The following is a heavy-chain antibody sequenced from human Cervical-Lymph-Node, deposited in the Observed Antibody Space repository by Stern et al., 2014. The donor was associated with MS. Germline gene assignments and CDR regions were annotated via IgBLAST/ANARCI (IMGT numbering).Heavy chain of an antibody. D-gene: IGHD4-23*01. V-gene: IGHV3-21*01. CDR1: GFTFSSFS. CDR2: ISSGGSYI. J-gene: IGHJ4*02. Sequence: EVQLVESGAGLVKPGGSLRLSCAASGFTFSSFSMSWVRQAPGKGLEWVASISSGGSYIYDADSLKGRFTISRDNAKNSLYLQMNSLRAEDTAVYYCARGRGGNYRYYFDYWGQGTLVTVSS. CDR3: ARGRGGNYRYYFDY.